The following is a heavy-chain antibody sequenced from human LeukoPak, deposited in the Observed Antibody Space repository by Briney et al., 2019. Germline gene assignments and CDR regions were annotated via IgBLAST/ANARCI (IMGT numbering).Heavy chain of an antibody. J-gene: IGHJ6*02. CDR3: ARDLAVAFSYYYYYGMDV. CDR2: INPNSGGT. D-gene: IGHD6-19*01. Sequence: ASVKVSCKASGYTFTSYGISWVRQAPGQGLEWMGWINPNSGGTNYAQKFQGRVTMTRDTSISTAYMELSRLRSDDTAVYYCARDLAVAFSYYYYYGMDVWGQGTTVTVSS. CDR1: GYTFTSYG. V-gene: IGHV1-2*02.